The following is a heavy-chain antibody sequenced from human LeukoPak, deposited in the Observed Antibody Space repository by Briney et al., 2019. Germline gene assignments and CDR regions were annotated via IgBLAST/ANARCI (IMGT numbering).Heavy chain of an antibody. Sequence: SETLSLTCTVSGGSISSYYWSWIRQPPGKGLEWIGYIYYSGSTYYNPSLKSRVTISVDTSKNQFSLKLSSVTAADTAVYYCARLSSTSGDYWGQGTLVTVSS. D-gene: IGHD2-2*01. CDR2: IYYSGST. CDR3: ARLSSTSGDY. J-gene: IGHJ4*02. V-gene: IGHV4-59*08. CDR1: GGSISSYY.